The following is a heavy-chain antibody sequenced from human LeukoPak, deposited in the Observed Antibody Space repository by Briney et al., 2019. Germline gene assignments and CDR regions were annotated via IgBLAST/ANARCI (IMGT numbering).Heavy chain of an antibody. Sequence: GGSLRLSCAASGFTFSSYAMSWVRQAPGKGLEWVSAISGSGGSTYYADSVKGRFTISRDNSKKTLYLQMNSLRAEDTAVYYCAKDPLSGSYYAPFDYWGQGTLVTVSS. J-gene: IGHJ4*02. D-gene: IGHD1-26*01. CDR1: GFTFSSYA. CDR3: AKDPLSGSYYAPFDY. V-gene: IGHV3-23*01. CDR2: ISGSGGST.